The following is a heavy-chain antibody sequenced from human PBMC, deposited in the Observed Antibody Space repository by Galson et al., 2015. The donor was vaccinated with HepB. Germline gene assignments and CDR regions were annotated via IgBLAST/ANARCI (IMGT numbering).Heavy chain of an antibody. J-gene: IGHJ4*02. V-gene: IGHV3-30*03. Sequence: SLRLSCAASGFTFSSYGVHWVRQAPGKGLEWVAVISYDGSNKYYADSVKGRFTISRDNSKYTLYLQMNSLRAEDTAVYYCASYGGNSMNPFDYWGQGTLVTVSS. D-gene: IGHD4-23*01. CDR3: ASYGGNSMNPFDY. CDR2: ISYDGSNK. CDR1: GFTFSSYG.